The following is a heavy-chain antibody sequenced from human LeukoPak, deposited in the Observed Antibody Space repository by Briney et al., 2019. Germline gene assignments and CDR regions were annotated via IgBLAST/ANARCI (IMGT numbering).Heavy chain of an antibody. CDR3: VRDGGGGYESFDC. Sequence: GGSLRLSCAASGFTFSGYWMHWVRQAPGKGLEWVSRINSDGSNTNDADSVKGRFTISRDNAKNTLYLQMNSLRAEDTALYYCVRDGGGGYESFDCWGQGTLVTVSS. CDR2: INSDGSNT. D-gene: IGHD1-26*01. CDR1: GFTFSGYW. V-gene: IGHV3-74*01. J-gene: IGHJ4*02.